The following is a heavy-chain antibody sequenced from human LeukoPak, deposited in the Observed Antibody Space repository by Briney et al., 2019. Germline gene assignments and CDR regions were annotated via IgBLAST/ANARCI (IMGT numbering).Heavy chain of an antibody. CDR3: ARHGANRYCSSTSCYEGGYYFDY. CDR1: GGSFSGYY. J-gene: IGHJ4*02. Sequence: SETLSLTCAVYGGSFSGYYWSWIRQPPGKGLEWIGEINHSGSTYYNPSLKSRVTISVDTSKNQFSLKLSSVTAADTAVYYCARHGANRYCSSTSCYEGGYYFDYWGQGTLVTVSS. V-gene: IGHV4-34*01. D-gene: IGHD2-2*01. CDR2: INHSGST.